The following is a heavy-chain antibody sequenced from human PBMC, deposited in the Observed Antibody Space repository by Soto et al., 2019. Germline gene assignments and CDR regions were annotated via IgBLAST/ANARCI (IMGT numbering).Heavy chain of an antibody. J-gene: IGHJ4*01. CDR3: AKHWRDRGGELSFFDY. Sequence: PSETLSLTCTVSGGPISSANYYWGWLRQPPGKGLEWIASIYYSGITYYNPPLKSRVTISVDTSKNHFSLMLSSVNAADTALFFCAKHWRDRGGELSFFDYWGQGILVTVSS. CDR2: IYYSGIT. CDR1: GGPISSANYY. V-gene: IGHV4-39*01. D-gene: IGHD3-16*02.